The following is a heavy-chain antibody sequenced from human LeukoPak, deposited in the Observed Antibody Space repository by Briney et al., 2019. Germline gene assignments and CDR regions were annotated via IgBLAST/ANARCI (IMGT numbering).Heavy chain of an antibody. V-gene: IGHV4-34*01. Sequence: SETLSLTCAVYGGSFSGYYWSWIRQPPGKGLEWNGEINHSGSTNYNPSLKSRVTISVDTSKNQFSLKLSSVTAADTAVYYCARGMGFWSGYVVYWGQGTLVTVSS. CDR2: INHSGST. J-gene: IGHJ4*02. D-gene: IGHD3-3*01. CDR1: GGSFSGYY. CDR3: ARGMGFWSGYVVY.